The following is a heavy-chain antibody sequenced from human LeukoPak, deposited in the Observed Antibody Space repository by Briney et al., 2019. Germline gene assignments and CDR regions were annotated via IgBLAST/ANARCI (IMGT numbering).Heavy chain of an antibody. J-gene: IGHJ6*02. Sequence: PGGSLRLSCAASGFTVSSDYMSWVRQAPGKGLEWVSIIYSGGDTYYADSVKGRFTISRDNSKNTLYLQMNSLRGEDTAVYYCAKRFNLGVASNNGMDVWGQGTTVIVSS. CDR1: GFTVSSDY. CDR3: AKRFNLGVASNNGMDV. D-gene: IGHD7-27*01. CDR2: IYSGGDT. V-gene: IGHV3-66*02.